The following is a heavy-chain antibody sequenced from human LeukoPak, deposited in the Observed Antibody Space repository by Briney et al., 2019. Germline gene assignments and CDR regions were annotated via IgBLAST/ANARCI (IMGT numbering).Heavy chain of an antibody. CDR2: ISGSGGST. CDR1: GFTFSSYA. V-gene: IGHV3-23*01. CDR3: ANLPSYCSSTSCPKYFDY. Sequence: GGSLRLSCAASGFTFSSYAMSWVRQAPGKGLEWVSAISGSGGSTYYGDSVKGRFTISRDNSKNTLYLQMNSLRAEDTAVYYCANLPSYCSSTSCPKYFDYWGQGTLVTVSS. D-gene: IGHD2-2*01. J-gene: IGHJ4*02.